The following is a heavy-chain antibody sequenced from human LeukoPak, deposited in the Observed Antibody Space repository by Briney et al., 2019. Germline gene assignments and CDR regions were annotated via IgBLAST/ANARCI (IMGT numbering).Heavy chain of an antibody. CDR2: IKSKTDGGTT. CDR1: GFTSSTAW. J-gene: IGHJ4*02. V-gene: IGHV3-15*01. D-gene: IGHD2/OR15-2a*01. Sequence: GGSLTLSCAVSGFTSSTAWLTWVRQAPGKGLEWVGRIKSKTDGGTTDYAAPVKGRFTISRDDSKNTLYLQMNSLKTEDTAVYYCTTELFRFVDYWGQGTLVTVSS. CDR3: TTELFRFVDY.